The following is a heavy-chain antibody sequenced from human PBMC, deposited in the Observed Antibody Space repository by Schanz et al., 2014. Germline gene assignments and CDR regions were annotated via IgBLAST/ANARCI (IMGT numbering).Heavy chain of an antibody. J-gene: IGHJ4*02. D-gene: IGHD2-2*01. CDR2: INPSSGTT. CDR3: ARGGFFGSTAFDS. Sequence: QVQLVQSGAEVKKPGASVKVSCKASGYTFTTYYIHWVRQAPGQGLEWMGKINPSSGTTRNAQNFQGRLTVTRDTSTSTVNMELSSLRSEDTAVYYCARGGFFGSTAFDSWGQGTLVTVSS. CDR1: GYTFTTYY. V-gene: IGHV1-46*03.